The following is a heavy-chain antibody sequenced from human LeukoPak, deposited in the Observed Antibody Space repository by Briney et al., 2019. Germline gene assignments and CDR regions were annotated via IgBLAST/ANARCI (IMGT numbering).Heavy chain of an antibody. CDR3: GKATGGSVYVAFAI. CDR1: GFTFSSYS. CDR2: ISGSGGTT. V-gene: IGHV3-23*01. Sequence: PGGSLRLSCAASGFTFSSYSMNWVRQAPGKGLEWVSLISGSGGTTHYADSVKGRFTISRDNSKNTLYMQIDSLRAEDTAVYYCGKATGGSVYVAFAIWGQGTVVTVSS. D-gene: IGHD2/OR15-2a*01. J-gene: IGHJ3*02.